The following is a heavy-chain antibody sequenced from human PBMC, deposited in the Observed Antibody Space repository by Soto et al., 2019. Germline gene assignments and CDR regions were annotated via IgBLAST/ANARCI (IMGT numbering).Heavy chain of an antibody. CDR1: GGTFSSYT. J-gene: IGHJ3*02. CDR3: AIDRRYCSGGSCSDDDFDI. D-gene: IGHD2-15*01. V-gene: IGHV1-69*08. Sequence: QVQLVQSGAEVKKPGSSVKVSCKASGGTFSSYTISWVRQATGQGLEWMGRIIPILGIANYAQKFQGRVTITADKSTTTDYMELSSLRSEDTAVYYCAIDRRYCSGGSCSDDDFDIWGQGTMVTVSS. CDR2: IIPILGIA.